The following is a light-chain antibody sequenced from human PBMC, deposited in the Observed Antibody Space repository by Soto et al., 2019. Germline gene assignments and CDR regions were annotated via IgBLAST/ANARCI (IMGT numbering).Light chain of an antibody. CDR1: QSVSSNY. Sequence: EIVLTQSPGTLSLSPGERATLSCRASQSVSSNYLAWHQQRPGQAPRLLIYGASSRATGIPDRFSGSGSGTDFTLTISRLEPDDFAVYYCQQRSNWPPWTFGQGTKVEIK. V-gene: IGKV3D-20*02. CDR3: QQRSNWPPWT. CDR2: GAS. J-gene: IGKJ1*01.